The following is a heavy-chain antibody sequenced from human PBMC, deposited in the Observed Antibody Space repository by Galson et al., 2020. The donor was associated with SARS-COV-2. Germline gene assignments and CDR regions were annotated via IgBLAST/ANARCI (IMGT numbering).Heavy chain of an antibody. J-gene: IGHJ3*02. Sequence: TGGSLRLSCSASGFTFSSYSMNWVRQAPGKGLEWVSSISSSISHIYYADSVKGRFTISRDNAKNSLYLQMNSLRAEDTAVYYCARDRGNWNDFDAFDIWGQGTMVTVSS. D-gene: IGHD1-1*01. CDR2: ISSSISHI. CDR3: ARDRGNWNDFDAFDI. V-gene: IGHV3-21*01. CDR1: GFTFSSYS.